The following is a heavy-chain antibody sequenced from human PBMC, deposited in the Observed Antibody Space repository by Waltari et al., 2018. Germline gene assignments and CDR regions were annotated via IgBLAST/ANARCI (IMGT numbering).Heavy chain of an antibody. Sequence: QVQLMQSGAEVKKPGSSVKVSCKASGGTFSNFAISWVRQAPVQGLEWMGGIIPKFSMTTYAQKFQGRVTITADESTSTAYMDLSSLRSEDTAVYYCATAIFGVVYWGQGILVTVSS. J-gene: IGHJ1*01. D-gene: IGHD3-3*01. CDR3: ATAIFGVVY. V-gene: IGHV1-69*01. CDR2: IIPKFSMT. CDR1: GGTFSNFA.